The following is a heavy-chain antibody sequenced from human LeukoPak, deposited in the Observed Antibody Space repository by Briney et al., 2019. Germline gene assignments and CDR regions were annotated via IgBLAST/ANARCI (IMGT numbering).Heavy chain of an antibody. CDR3: ARVGSCSGGSCYYADY. Sequence: GGSLRLSCAASGFTFSSYGMHWVRQAPGKVLEWVAVIWYDGSNKYYADSVKGRFTISRDNSKNTLYLQMNSLRAEDTAVYYCARVGSCSGGSCYYADYWGQGTLVTVSS. CDR1: GFTFSSYG. V-gene: IGHV3-33*08. J-gene: IGHJ4*02. D-gene: IGHD2-15*01. CDR2: IWYDGSNK.